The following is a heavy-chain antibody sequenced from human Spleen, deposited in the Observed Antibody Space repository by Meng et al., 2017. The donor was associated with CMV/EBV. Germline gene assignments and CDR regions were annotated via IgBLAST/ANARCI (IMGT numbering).Heavy chain of an antibody. CDR2: ISIGGGST. D-gene: IGHD1-26*01. V-gene: IGHV3-23*01. Sequence: GESLKISCAASGFTFSNYAMSWVRQAPGKGLEWVSSISIGGGSTYYTDSVKGRFSISRDNSKNTFYLQMNSLGDEDTAVYYCAKGRKWELPLESWGQGTLVTVSS. CDR1: GFTFSNYA. CDR3: AKGRKWELPLES. J-gene: IGHJ4*02.